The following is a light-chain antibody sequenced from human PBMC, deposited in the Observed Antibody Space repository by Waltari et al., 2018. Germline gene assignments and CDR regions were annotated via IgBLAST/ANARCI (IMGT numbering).Light chain of an antibody. J-gene: IGKJ4*01. CDR2: LGS. Sequence: DIVMTQSPLSLPVTPGEAASISCRSSQSLLHRNGHNYLDWYLQKPGQSPQLLIYLGSNRACGVADGFSGSGSGTDFTLKISRVEAEDVGVYYCMQSLQTPLTFGGGTKVEIK. CDR3: MQSLQTPLT. V-gene: IGKV2-28*01. CDR1: QSLLHRNGHNY.